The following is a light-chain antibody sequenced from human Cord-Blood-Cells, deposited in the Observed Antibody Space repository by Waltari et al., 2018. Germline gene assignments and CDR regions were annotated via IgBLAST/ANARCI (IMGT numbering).Light chain of an antibody. CDR1: SGSLASNY. CDR3: QSYDSSSWV. CDR2: EDN. J-gene: IGLJ3*02. Sequence: NFMLTQPHSVSESPGKTVTIPCTGSSGSLASNYLQWYQQRPGSAPTTVIYEDNQRPSGVPDRFSGSIDSSSNSASLTISGLKTEDEADYYCQSYDSSSWVFGGGTKLTVL. V-gene: IGLV6-57*02.